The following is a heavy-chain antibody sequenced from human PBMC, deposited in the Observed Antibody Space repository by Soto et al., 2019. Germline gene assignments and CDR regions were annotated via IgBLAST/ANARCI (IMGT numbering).Heavy chain of an antibody. CDR1: GYAFTTYY. CDR3: VSSPGGYYYYYMDV. CDR2: INPSGGST. V-gene: IGHV1-46*03. J-gene: IGHJ6*03. Sequence: QVQLVQSGAEVKKPGASVKVSCKASGYAFTTYYMHWVRQAPGQGLEWMGIINPSGGSTSYAQKCQGRVTMTRDTSTSTVYMELSSLRSEDTAVYYCVSSPGGYYYYYMDVWGKGTTVTVSS.